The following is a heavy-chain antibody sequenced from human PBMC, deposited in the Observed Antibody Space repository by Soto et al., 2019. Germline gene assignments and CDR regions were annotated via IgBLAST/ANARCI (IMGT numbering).Heavy chain of an antibody. CDR1: RFTFSSYA. J-gene: IGHJ5*02. V-gene: IGHV3-30-3*01. Sequence: GGSLRLSCAASRFTFSSYAMHWVRQAPGKGLEWVAVISYDGSNKYYADSVKGRFTISRDNSKNTLYLQMNSLRAEDTAVYYCARDAQRNCSGGSCYSGGWFDPWGQGTLVTVSS. CDR2: ISYDGSNK. CDR3: ARDAQRNCSGGSCYSGGWFDP. D-gene: IGHD2-15*01.